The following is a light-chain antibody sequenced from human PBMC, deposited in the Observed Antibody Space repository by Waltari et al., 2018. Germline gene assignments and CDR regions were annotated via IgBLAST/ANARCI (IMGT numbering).Light chain of an antibody. CDR2: EIN. CDR1: SSDVGGYDY. CDR3: SSYAGSNRVI. Sequence: QSALTQPPSASGSPGQSVTISCTGTSSDVGGYDYVSWYQQHPGKAPKLMIYEINKRPSGVPKRFSGSRSGNTASLPVSGLRPEDEADYYCSSYAGSNRVIFGGGTKLTVL. V-gene: IGLV2-8*01. J-gene: IGLJ2*01.